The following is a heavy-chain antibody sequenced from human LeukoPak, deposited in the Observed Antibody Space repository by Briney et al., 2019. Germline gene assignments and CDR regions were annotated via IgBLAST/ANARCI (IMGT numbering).Heavy chain of an antibody. V-gene: IGHV3-30*09. Sequence: TGGSLRLYCAASGFTFSSYAMHWVRQAPGKGLEWVAVISYDGSNKYYADSVKGRFAISRDNANNSLYLQMNSLRADDTAVYYCATANSGTYPRTFDYWGQGTLVTVSS. J-gene: IGHJ4*02. D-gene: IGHD1-26*01. CDR2: ISYDGSNK. CDR3: ATANSGTYPRTFDY. CDR1: GFTFSSYA.